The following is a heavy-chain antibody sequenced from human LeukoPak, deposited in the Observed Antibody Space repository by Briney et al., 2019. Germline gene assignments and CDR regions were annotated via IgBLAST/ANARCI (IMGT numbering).Heavy chain of an antibody. V-gene: IGHV3-30*03. CDR3: ARGWGTQLWLGGYYFDY. CDR2: ISYDGSNK. CDR1: GFTFSSYS. Sequence: GGSLRLSCAASGFTFSSYSMNWVRQAPGKGLEWVAVISYDGSNKYYADSVKGRFTISRDNSKNTLYLQMNSLRAEDTAVYYCARGWGTQLWLGGYYFDYWGQGTLVTVSS. D-gene: IGHD5-18*01. J-gene: IGHJ4*02.